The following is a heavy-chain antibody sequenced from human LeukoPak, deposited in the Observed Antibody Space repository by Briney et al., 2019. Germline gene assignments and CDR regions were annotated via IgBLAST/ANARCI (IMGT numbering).Heavy chain of an antibody. V-gene: IGHV1-18*01. CDR3: AREGVPAAIYYYYYYMDV. Sequence: GASVKVSCKASGYTFTSYGISWVRQAPGQGLEWMGWISAYNGNTNYAQKLQGRVTMTTDTSTSTAYMELSRLRSDDTAVYYCAREGVPAAIYYYYYYMDVWGKGTTVTVSS. CDR1: GYTFTSYG. CDR2: ISAYNGNT. D-gene: IGHD2-2*01. J-gene: IGHJ6*03.